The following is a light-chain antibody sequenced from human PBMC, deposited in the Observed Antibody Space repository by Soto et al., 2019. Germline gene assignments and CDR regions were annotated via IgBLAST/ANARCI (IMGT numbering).Light chain of an antibody. CDR3: QQFSSYPLT. CDR1: QSVSSSY. V-gene: IGKV3-20*01. CDR2: GAS. Sequence: EIVLTQSPGTLSLSQGERATLSCRASQSVSSSYLAWYQQKPGQAPRLLIYGASSRATGIPDRFSGSGSGTDFTLTISRLEPEDFAVYYCQQFSSYPLTFGGGTKV. J-gene: IGKJ4*01.